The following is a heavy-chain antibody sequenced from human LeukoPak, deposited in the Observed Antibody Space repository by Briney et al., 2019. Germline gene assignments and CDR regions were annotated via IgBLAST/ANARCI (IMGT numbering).Heavy chain of an antibody. J-gene: IGHJ4*02. CDR3: ARELPFDY. CDR2: ISWNSGSI. V-gene: IGHV3-9*01. Sequence: PGRSLRLSCAASGFTFDDYAMHWVRQAPGKGLEWVSGISWNSGSIGYADSVKGRFTISRDNAKNSLYLQMNSLRAEDTALYYCARELPFDYWGQGTLVTVSS. D-gene: IGHD2-15*01. CDR1: GFTFDDYA.